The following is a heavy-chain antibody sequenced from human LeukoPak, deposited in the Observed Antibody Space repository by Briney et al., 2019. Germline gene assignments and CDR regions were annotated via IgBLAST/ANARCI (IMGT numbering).Heavy chain of an antibody. Sequence: SVKVSCKASGGTFSSYAISWVRQAPGQGLEWMGRIIPIFGTANYAQKFQGRVTITTDESTSTAYMGLSSLRSEDTAVYYCARDRLAAAGTVFDYWGQGTLVTVSS. D-gene: IGHD6-13*01. CDR2: IIPIFGTA. J-gene: IGHJ4*02. CDR1: GGTFSSYA. V-gene: IGHV1-69*05. CDR3: ARDRLAAAGTVFDY.